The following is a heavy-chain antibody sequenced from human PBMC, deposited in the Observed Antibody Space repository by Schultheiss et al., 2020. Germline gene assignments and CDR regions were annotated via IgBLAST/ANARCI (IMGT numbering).Heavy chain of an antibody. J-gene: IGHJ6*02. CDR2: IYYSGST. V-gene: IGHV4-59*01. CDR3: TRDLYFYYYGMDV. CDR1: GGSLSGYY. Sequence: SQTLSLTCTVSGGSLSGYYWSWIRQPPGKRLEWFGVIYYSGSTNYNPSLQSRVTISVDTSKNQFSLKLSSVTAADTAVYYCTRDLYFYYYGMDVWGQGTTVTVSS.